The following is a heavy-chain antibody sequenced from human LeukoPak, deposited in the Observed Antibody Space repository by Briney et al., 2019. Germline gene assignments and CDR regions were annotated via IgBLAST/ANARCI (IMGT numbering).Heavy chain of an antibody. Sequence: SETLSLTCTVSGYSIISGYYWGWISQPPGKGLELIGSIHHSGSTYYNPSLKSRVTISVDTYKNQFSLKLNSVTAADTAVYYCARDLLGAAAGPGGAFDIWGQGTMVTVSS. CDR3: ARDLLGAAAGPGGAFDI. V-gene: IGHV4-38-2*02. J-gene: IGHJ3*02. D-gene: IGHD6-13*01. CDR1: GYSIISGYY. CDR2: IHHSGST.